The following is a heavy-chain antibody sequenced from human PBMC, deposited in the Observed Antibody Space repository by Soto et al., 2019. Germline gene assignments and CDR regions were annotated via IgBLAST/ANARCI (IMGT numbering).Heavy chain of an antibody. Sequence: EVQLLESGGGLVQPGGSLRLSCAASGFTFSSYAMSWVRQAPGKGLEWVSAISGSGGSTYYADSVKGRFTISRDNSKNTLYLQMNSLRAEDTAVYYCAKDGYCSSTSCYGLSTVTTDAFDIWGQGTMVTVSS. J-gene: IGHJ3*02. CDR2: ISGSGGST. CDR1: GFTFSSYA. CDR3: AKDGYCSSTSCYGLSTVTTDAFDI. V-gene: IGHV3-23*01. D-gene: IGHD2-2*03.